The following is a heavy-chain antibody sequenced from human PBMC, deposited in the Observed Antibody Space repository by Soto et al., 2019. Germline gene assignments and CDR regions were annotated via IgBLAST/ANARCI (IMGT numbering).Heavy chain of an antibody. CDR1: CGSVSGYY. Sequence: SETLSLTSAFYCGSVSGYYWNWIRQPPGKGLEWIGEINYTGGTHYNPSLKSRVTMSVDTSKNQFSLRLSSVTAADTAIYYCATRITVFGLLIPPFDPWGQGTQVTVSS. CDR3: ATRITVFGLLIPPFDP. CDR2: INYTGGT. D-gene: IGHD3-3*01. V-gene: IGHV4-34*01. J-gene: IGHJ5*02.